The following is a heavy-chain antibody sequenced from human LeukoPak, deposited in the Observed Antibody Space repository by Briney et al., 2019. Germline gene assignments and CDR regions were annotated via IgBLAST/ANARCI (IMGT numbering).Heavy chain of an antibody. CDR3: ARAGEVLRYFDWLSPDHDAFDI. Sequence: GASVKVSCKASGYTFTSYGISWVRQAPGQGLEWMGWISAYNGNTNYAQKLQGRVTMTTDTSTSTAYMELRSLRSDDTAVYYCARAGEVLRYFDWLSPDHDAFDIWGQGTMVTVSS. CDR1: GYTFTSYG. J-gene: IGHJ3*02. V-gene: IGHV1-18*01. CDR2: ISAYNGNT. D-gene: IGHD3-9*01.